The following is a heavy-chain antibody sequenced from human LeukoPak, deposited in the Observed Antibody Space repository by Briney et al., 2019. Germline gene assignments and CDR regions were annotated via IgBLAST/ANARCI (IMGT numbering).Heavy chain of an antibody. CDR3: ARVFLYSNYAHYYYYMDV. V-gene: IGHV3-21*01. D-gene: IGHD4-11*01. CDR2: ISSSGTYL. Sequence: GGSLRLSCTASTFTFSTYSMNWVRQAPGKGLEWVSSISSSGTYLYYADSVKGRFTISRDNAKNSLSLQMNSLRVEDTAVYYCARVFLYSNYAHYYYYMDVWGKGTTVTVSS. CDR1: TFTFSTYS. J-gene: IGHJ6*03.